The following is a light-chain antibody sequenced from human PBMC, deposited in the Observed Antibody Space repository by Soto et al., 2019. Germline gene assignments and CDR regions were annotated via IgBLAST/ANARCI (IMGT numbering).Light chain of an antibody. CDR3: LQYSTYPWT. Sequence: DIQMTQSPSSLSASVGDRVTITCRASQDIRNDSDWFQQKPAKAPERLIYEASNLQSGVPSRFSGSGSGTEFTLTISSLQAADFATYFCLQYSTYPWTFGQGTKVEIK. CDR1: QDIRND. CDR2: EAS. J-gene: IGKJ1*01. V-gene: IGKV1-17*01.